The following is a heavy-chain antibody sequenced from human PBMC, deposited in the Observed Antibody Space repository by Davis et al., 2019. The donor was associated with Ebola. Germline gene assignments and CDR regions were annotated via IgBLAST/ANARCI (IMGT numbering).Heavy chain of an antibody. J-gene: IGHJ6*02. CDR1: GFTFSSYA. CDR2: ISGSGGST. Sequence: GESLKISCAASGFTFSSYAMSWVRQAPGKWLEWVSAISGSGGSTYYADSVKGRFTISRDNSKNTLYLQMNSLRAEDTAVYYCASGLRGYYYYYGMDVWGQGTTVTVSS. V-gene: IGHV3-23*01. CDR3: ASGLRGYYYYYGMDV. D-gene: IGHD6-25*01.